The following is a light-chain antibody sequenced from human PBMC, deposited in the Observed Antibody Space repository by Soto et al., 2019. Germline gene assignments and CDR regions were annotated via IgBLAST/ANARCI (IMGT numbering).Light chain of an antibody. CDR2: GAS. CDR3: QQYGTSPRT. CDR1: QSVSSSY. V-gene: IGKV3-20*01. Sequence: EIILTQSPGTLSLSPGERATLSCRASQSVSSSYLAWYQQKPGQAPRLLIYGASVRATGIPDRFSGSGSGTDFTLTISRPEPEDFAVYYCQQYGTSPRTFGQGTKVDIK. J-gene: IGKJ1*01.